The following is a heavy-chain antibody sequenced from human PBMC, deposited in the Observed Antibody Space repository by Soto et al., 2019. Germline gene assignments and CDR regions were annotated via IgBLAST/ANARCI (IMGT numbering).Heavy chain of an antibody. CDR3: ARPYTMVDAFDI. J-gene: IGHJ3*02. CDR1: GYSFTDHY. Sequence: ASVKVSCKASGYSFTDHYIHWVRQAPGQGLEWMGWVNPNTGGTNYAQRFHGRVTMTRDTSITTAYMELSSLRSDDTALFYCARPYTMVDAFDIWGQGTMVTVSS. D-gene: IGHD3-10*01. V-gene: IGHV1-2*02. CDR2: VNPNTGGT.